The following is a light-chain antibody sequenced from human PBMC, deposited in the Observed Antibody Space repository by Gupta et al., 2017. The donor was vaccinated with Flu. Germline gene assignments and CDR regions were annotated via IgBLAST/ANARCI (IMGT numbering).Light chain of an antibody. CDR3: ATWDNSLRGV. CDR2: DNN. V-gene: IGLV1-51*01. J-gene: IGLJ3*02. CDR1: NSNIGNNF. Sequence: KVTISCSGSNSNIGNNFVSWYQQVPGTAPKLLIYDNNKRPSGMPDRFSGSKSGTSATLAISGLRTGDEADYYCATWDNSLRGVFGGGTKLTVL.